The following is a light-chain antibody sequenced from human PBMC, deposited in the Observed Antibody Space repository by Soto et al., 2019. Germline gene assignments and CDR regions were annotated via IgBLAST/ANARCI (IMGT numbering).Light chain of an antibody. V-gene: IGKV1-5*01. CDR2: DAS. J-gene: IGKJ1*01. CDR3: QQYNSYRT. Sequence: QMPRWYASVSACASQRVTITFRASQSVSTRLAWYQQKPGKAPKVLIYDASSLESGVPSRFSGSGSGTEFTLTISSLQPDDFATYNCQQYNSYRTVGQGTKVDIK. CDR1: QSVSTR.